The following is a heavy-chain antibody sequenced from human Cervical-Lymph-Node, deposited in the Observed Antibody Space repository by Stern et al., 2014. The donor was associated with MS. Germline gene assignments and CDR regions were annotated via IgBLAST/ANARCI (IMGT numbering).Heavy chain of an antibody. D-gene: IGHD1-26*01. CDR3: ATGGTFDY. CDR1: GGPISSYY. J-gene: IGHJ4*02. CDR2: IYYSGST. Sequence: QLQLQESGPGLVKPSETLSLTCTVSGGPISSYYWSWIRQPPGKGLEWIGYIYYSGSTNYNPSLKSRVTISVDTSKNQFSLKLSSVTAADTAVYYCATGGTFDYWGQGTLVTVSS. V-gene: IGHV4-59*01.